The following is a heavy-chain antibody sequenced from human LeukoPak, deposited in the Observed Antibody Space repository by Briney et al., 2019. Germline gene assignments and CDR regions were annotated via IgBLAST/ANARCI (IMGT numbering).Heavy chain of an antibody. CDR1: GFTFSSYW. Sequence: GGSLRLSCSASGFTFSSYWMTWVRQAPGKGLEWASSISSSSSYIYYADSVEGRFTISRDNAKNSLYLQMNSLRAEDTAVYYCARDSYSSGWYWAFVYWGQGTLVTVSS. J-gene: IGHJ4*02. V-gene: IGHV3-21*01. CDR2: ISSSSSYI. CDR3: ARDSYSSGWYWAFVY. D-gene: IGHD6-19*01.